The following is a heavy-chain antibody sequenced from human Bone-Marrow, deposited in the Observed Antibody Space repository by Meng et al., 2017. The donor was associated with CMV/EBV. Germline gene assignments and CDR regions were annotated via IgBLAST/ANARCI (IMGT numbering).Heavy chain of an antibody. CDR1: RGSFSGYY. Sequence: GSLRLSCAVYRGSFSGYYWSWIRQPPGKGLEWLGEMNHRRSANYNPSLKSRVTISVDTSKNQFSLKLSSVTAADTAVYYCAREGDEEYGDYPFPTNWGQGTLVTVSS. CDR2: MNHRRSA. V-gene: IGHV4-34*01. D-gene: IGHD4-17*01. CDR3: AREGDEEYGDYPFPTN. J-gene: IGHJ4*02.